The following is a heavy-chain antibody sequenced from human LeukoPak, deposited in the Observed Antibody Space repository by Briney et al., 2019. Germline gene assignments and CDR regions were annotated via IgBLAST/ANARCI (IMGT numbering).Heavy chain of an antibody. J-gene: IGHJ4*02. CDR1: GFTFSSYG. D-gene: IGHD4-17*01. CDR3: ARASGHYGDYPFDY. Sequence: PGRSLRLSCAASGFTFSSYGMHWVRQAPGKGLEWVAVIWYDGSNKYYADSVKGRFTISRDNSKNTLYLQMNSLRAEDTAVYYCARASGHYGDYPFDYWGQGTLVTVFS. CDR2: IWYDGSNK. V-gene: IGHV3-33*01.